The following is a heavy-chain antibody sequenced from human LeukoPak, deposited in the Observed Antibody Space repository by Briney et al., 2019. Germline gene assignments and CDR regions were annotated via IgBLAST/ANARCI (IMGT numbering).Heavy chain of an antibody. Sequence: GGSLSLSCAASGFTFSSYGMHWVRQAPGKGLEWVAVISYDGSNKYYADSVKGRFTISRDNSKNTLYLQMNSLRAEDTAVYYCAKDRESSGPTMDVWGQGTTVTVSS. CDR2: ISYDGSNK. J-gene: IGHJ6*02. CDR1: GFTFSSYG. D-gene: IGHD6-19*01. CDR3: AKDRESSGPTMDV. V-gene: IGHV3-30*18.